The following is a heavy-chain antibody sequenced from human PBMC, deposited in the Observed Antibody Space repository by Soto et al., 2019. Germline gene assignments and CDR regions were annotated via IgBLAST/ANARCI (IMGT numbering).Heavy chain of an antibody. Sequence: QVQSVESGGGVVRPGGSLRLSCTASGFSFNYAMHWVRQAPGKGLEWVAVISYDGNNKDYAGSLRGRFTISRDNSKNTLYLEMNSLRYEDTAVYYCARDAPGIEYRSSSGAFFDNWGQGSLVTVSS. J-gene: IGHJ4*02. D-gene: IGHD6-6*01. V-gene: IGHV3-30*04. CDR1: GFSFNYA. CDR3: ARDAPGIEYRSSSGAFFDN. CDR2: ISYDGNNK.